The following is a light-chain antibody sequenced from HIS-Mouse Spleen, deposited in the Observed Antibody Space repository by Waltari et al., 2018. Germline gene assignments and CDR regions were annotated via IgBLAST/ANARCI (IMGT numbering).Light chain of an antibody. J-gene: IGKJ1*01. V-gene: IGKV2-28*01. CDR3: MQALQTWT. CDR1: QSLLHSNGYNY. CDR2: LGS. Sequence: DIVMTQSPLSLPVTPGEPASISCRSSQSLLHSNGYNYLDWYLQKPGQSPRLLSYLGSNRDSGVPDRFSGSGSGTDFTLKISRVEAEDVGVYYCMQALQTWTFGQGTKVEIK.